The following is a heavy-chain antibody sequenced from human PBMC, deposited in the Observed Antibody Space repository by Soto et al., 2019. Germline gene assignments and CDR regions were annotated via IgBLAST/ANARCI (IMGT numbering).Heavy chain of an antibody. D-gene: IGHD6-19*01. CDR1: GFTFSSYA. V-gene: IGHV3-23*01. Sequence: EVQLLESGGGLVQPGGSLRLSCAASGFTFSSYAMSGVRQAPGKGLVWVSAISGSGGSTYYADSVKGRFTSSRDNSKNTLYLQMNSLRAEDKAVYYCAKGSSGWYERFDYWGQGTLVTVSS. J-gene: IGHJ4*02. CDR2: ISGSGGST. CDR3: AKGSSGWYERFDY.